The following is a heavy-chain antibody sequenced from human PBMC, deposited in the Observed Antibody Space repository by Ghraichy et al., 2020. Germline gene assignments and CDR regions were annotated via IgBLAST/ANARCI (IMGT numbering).Heavy chain of an antibody. CDR2: IYSGGST. CDR3: ARDYCSGGSCYPDDAFDI. V-gene: IGHV3-53*01. Sequence: GGSLRLSCAASGFTVSSNYMSWVRQAPGKGLEWVSVIYSGGSTYYADSVKGRFTISRDNSKNTLYLQMNSLRAEDTAVYYCARDYCSGGSCYPDDAFDIWGQGTMVTVSS. J-gene: IGHJ3*02. D-gene: IGHD2-15*01. CDR1: GFTVSSNY.